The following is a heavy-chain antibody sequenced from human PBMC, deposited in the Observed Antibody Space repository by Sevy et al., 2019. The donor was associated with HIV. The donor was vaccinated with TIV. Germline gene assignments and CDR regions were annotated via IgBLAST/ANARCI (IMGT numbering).Heavy chain of an antibody. Sequence: GGSLRLSCAVSGFTFSTYTMNWVRQAPGKGLEWVSSISGFSSYIYYADSVKGRFTISRDNAKNSLYLQMNRLRAEDTAVYYCARDGGCTSTSCLLYFDYWGQGTLVTVSS. CDR3: ARDGGCTSTSCLLYFDY. V-gene: IGHV3-21*01. CDR2: ISGFSSYI. CDR1: GFTFSTYT. D-gene: IGHD2-2*01. J-gene: IGHJ4*01.